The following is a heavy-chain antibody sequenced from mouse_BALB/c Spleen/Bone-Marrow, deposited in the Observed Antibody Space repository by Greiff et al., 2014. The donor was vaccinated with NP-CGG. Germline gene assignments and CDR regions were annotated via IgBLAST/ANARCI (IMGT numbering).Heavy chain of an antibody. J-gene: IGHJ3*01. CDR1: GFTFNSYG. V-gene: IGHV5-9-2*01. CDR2: ISGGGSYT. D-gene: IGHD2-4*01. CDR3: ARHAYYDQAEVSFVY. Sequence: LQQSGGGLVKSGGSLKLSCAASGFTFNSYGMSWVRQTPEKRLEWVATISGGGSYTFYPDSVKGRFTISRDNAKNNLYLQLSSLRSEDTALYYCARHAYYDQAEVSFVYWGQRTLVTVSA.